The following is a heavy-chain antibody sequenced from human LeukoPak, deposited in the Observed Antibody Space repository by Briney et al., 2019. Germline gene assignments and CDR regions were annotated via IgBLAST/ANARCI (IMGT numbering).Heavy chain of an antibody. V-gene: IGHV3-7*03. CDR1: GFTFSSYW. D-gene: IGHD3-3*01. Sequence: GGSPRLSCAASGFTFSSYWMSWVRQAPGKGLEWVANIKQDGSEKYYVDSVKGRFTISRDNAKNSLYLQMNSLRAEDTAVYYCARDQSISVLVYWGQGTLVTVSS. CDR2: IKQDGSEK. CDR3: ARDQSISVLVY. J-gene: IGHJ4*02.